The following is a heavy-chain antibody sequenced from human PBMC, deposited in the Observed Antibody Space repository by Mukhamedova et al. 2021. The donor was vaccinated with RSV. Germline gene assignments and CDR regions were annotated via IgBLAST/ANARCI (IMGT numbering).Heavy chain of an antibody. J-gene: IGHJ6*02. V-gene: IGHV1-46*01. CDR2: INPSGGST. D-gene: IGHD1-14*01. Sequence: GRQAPGQGLEWMGIINPSGGSTSYAQKFQGRVTMTRDTSTSTVYMELSSLRSEDTAVYYCARGPEYYYYGMYVWGQGTTVTVSS. CDR3: ARGPEYYYYGMYV.